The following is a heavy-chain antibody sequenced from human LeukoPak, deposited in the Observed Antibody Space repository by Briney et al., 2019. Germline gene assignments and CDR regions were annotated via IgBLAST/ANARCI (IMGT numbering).Heavy chain of an antibody. D-gene: IGHD1-7*01. Sequence: ASVTVSCTASGYTXIDYYVHWVRQAPGQGLEWMGWINRHSGDPNYAQKFQGRVTMTRDTSISTAYMEVGRLRSDDTAVYYCARGPPLFEGGNYLKHWGQGTLVTVSS. V-gene: IGHV1-2*02. CDR1: GYTXIDYY. CDR3: ARGPPLFEGGNYLKH. CDR2: INRHSGDP. J-gene: IGHJ4*02.